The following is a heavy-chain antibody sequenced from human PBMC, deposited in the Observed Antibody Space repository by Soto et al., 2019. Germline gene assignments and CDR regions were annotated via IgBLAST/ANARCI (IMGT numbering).Heavy chain of an antibody. CDR2: INPSGGST. J-gene: IGHJ4*02. CDR3: ARDKGYSGYDSRNSFFDY. Sequence: ASVKVSCKASGYTFTSYYMHWVRQAPGQGLEWMGIINPSGGSTSYAQKFQGRVTMTRDTSTSTVYMELSSLRSEDTAVYYCARDKGYSGYDSRNSFFDYWGQGTLVTVS. CDR1: GYTFTSYY. V-gene: IGHV1-46*01. D-gene: IGHD5-12*01.